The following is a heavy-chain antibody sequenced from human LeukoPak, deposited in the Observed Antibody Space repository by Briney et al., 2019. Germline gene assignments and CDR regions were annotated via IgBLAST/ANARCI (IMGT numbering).Heavy chain of an antibody. CDR3: AKDFVYDYVWGSYRPNAYDM. CDR2: IYSGGST. J-gene: IGHJ3*02. D-gene: IGHD3-16*02. CDR1: GFTVSSNY. Sequence: GGSLRLSCAASGFTVSSNYMSWVRQAPGKGLEWVSVIYSGGSTYYADSVKGRFTISRDNSKNTLYLQMNSLRAEDTAVYSCAKDFVYDYVWGSYRPNAYDMWGHGTMVTVSS. V-gene: IGHV3-53*01.